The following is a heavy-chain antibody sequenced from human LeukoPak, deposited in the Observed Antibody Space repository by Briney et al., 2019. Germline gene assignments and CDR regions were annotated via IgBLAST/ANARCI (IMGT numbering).Heavy chain of an antibody. Sequence: GGSLRLSCAASGFTFNNYAMNWVRQAPGKGLEWVSSISGGGETTYYADSAKGRFTISRDNSQNTLYLQMNSLRAEDTAVYYCAKARFGSGWYDNWGQGTLVTVSS. CDR2: ISGGGETT. CDR1: GFTFNNYA. V-gene: IGHV3-23*01. J-gene: IGHJ5*02. D-gene: IGHD6-19*01. CDR3: AKARFGSGWYDN.